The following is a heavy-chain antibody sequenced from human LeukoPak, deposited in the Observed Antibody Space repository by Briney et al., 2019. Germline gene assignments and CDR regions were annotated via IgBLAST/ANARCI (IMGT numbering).Heavy chain of an antibody. Sequence: PGGSLRLSCAASRFTFSSYEMNWVRQAPGKGLAWVSYISSSGDTIYYADSVKGRFTISRDNAKNSLYLQMNSLRAEDTAVYYCARAYYGSGSYSLDYWGQGTLVTVSS. V-gene: IGHV3-48*03. CDR1: RFTFSSYE. CDR3: ARAYYGSGSYSLDY. J-gene: IGHJ4*02. D-gene: IGHD3-10*01. CDR2: ISSSGDTI.